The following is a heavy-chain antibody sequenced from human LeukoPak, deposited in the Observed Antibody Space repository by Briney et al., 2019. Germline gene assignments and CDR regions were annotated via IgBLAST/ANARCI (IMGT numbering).Heavy chain of an antibody. CDR3: ARLWGSVSGYFDY. V-gene: IGHV3-33*08. J-gene: IGHJ4*02. CDR2: IWYDGSYK. D-gene: IGHD2-21*01. CDR1: GFTFSSHG. Sequence: GGSLRLSCAASGFTFSSHGMHWVRQAPGKGLEWVAAIWYDGSYKYYADSVKGRFTISRDNSKNMLYLQMDSLRAEDTALYYCARLWGSVSGYFDYWGQGTLVTVSS.